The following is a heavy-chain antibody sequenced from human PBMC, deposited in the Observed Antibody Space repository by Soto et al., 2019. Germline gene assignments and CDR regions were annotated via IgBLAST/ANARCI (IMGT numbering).Heavy chain of an antibody. CDR1: GGSISSGCYS. CDR2: IYHSGST. V-gene: IGHV4-30-2*01. J-gene: IGHJ4*02. CDR3: ARGSYHDSSGYYDY. D-gene: IGHD3-22*01. Sequence: PSETLSLTCAVSGGSISSGCYSRSWILQPLGTGLEWIGYIYHSGSTYYTPSLKSRVTISLDRSKNQFSLKLSSVTAADPAVYYCARGSYHDSSGYYDYWGQGTLVTLAS.